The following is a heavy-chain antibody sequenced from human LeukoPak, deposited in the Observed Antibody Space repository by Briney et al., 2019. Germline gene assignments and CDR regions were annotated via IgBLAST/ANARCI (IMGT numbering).Heavy chain of an antibody. CDR1: GFNFNNYA. Sequence: PGGSLRLSCAASGFNFNNYAMNWVRQAPGKGLEWVSTLSGGGGTTYYADSVKGRFTISRDTSKHTLCLHMNSLRAEDTAIYYCAKSDCSSSTCSFRNWFDPWGQGTLVTVSS. D-gene: IGHD2-2*01. CDR3: AKSDCSSSTCSFRNWFDP. J-gene: IGHJ5*02. CDR2: LSGGGGTT. V-gene: IGHV3-23*01.